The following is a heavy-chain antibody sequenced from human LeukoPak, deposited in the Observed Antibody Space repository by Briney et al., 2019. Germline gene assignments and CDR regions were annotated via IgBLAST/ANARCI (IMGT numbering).Heavy chain of an antibody. Sequence: PSETLSLTCAVSGGSISSSNWWSWVRQPPGQGLEWIGEIYHSGSTNYNPSLKSRVTISVDKSKNQFSLKLSSVTAADTAVYYCARAPRGIVVVPAALRAGMDVWGQGTTVTVSS. CDR1: GGSISSSNW. CDR3: ARAPRGIVVVPAALRAGMDV. J-gene: IGHJ6*02. D-gene: IGHD2-2*01. CDR2: IYHSGST. V-gene: IGHV4-4*02.